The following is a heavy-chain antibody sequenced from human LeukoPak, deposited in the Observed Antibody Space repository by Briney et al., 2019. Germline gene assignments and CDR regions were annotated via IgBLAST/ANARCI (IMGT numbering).Heavy chain of an antibody. CDR3: ATVNRRGRWLRFLGHYYYMDV. CDR1: GYTFTDYY. CDR2: VDPEDGET. D-gene: IGHD3-3*01. V-gene: IGHV1-69-2*01. Sequence: ATVKISCKASGYTFTDYYMHWVQQAPGKGLEWMGRVDPEDGETIYAEKFQGRVTITADTSTDTAYMELSSLRSEDTAVDYCATVNRRGRWLRFLGHYYYMDVWGKGTTVTVSS. J-gene: IGHJ6*03.